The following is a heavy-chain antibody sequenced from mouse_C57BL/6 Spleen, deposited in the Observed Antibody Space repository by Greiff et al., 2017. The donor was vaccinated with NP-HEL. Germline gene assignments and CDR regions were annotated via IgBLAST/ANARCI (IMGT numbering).Heavy chain of an antibody. J-gene: IGHJ3*01. CDR1: GYTFTDYE. V-gene: IGHV1-15*01. CDR2: IDPETGGT. Sequence: QVQLKQSGAELVRPGASVTLSCKASGYTFTDYEMHWVKQTPVHGLEWIGAIDPETGGTAYNQKFKGKAILTADKSSSTAYMELRSLTSEDSAVYYCTRGVNYLFAYWGQGTLVTVSA. D-gene: IGHD2-1*01. CDR3: TRGVNYLFAY.